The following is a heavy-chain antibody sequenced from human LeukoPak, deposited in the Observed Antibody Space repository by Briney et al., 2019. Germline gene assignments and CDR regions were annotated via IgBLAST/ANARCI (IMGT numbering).Heavy chain of an antibody. V-gene: IGHV4-59*01. CDR2: IYYSGST. D-gene: IGHD3-9*01. CDR3: ARARYFDWLLYFDY. Sequence: KPSETLSLTCTVSGGSISSYYWSWIRQPPGKGLEWIGYIYYSGSTNYNPSLKSRVTISVDTSKNQFSLKLSSVTAADTAVYYCARARYFDWLLYFDYWGQGTLVTVSS. J-gene: IGHJ4*02. CDR1: GGSISSYY.